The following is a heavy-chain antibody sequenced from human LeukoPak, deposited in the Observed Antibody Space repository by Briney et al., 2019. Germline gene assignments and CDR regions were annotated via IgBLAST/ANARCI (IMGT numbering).Heavy chain of an antibody. D-gene: IGHD6-13*01. CDR3: ARDRTWVAAAGTRYLWFDP. CDR1: GFTFSDYY. CDR2: ISSSGSTI. V-gene: IGHV3-11*01. Sequence: GRSLRLSCAPSGFTFSDYYMSWIRPAPGKGLEWVSYISSSGSTIYYADSVKGRFTISRDNAKNSLYLQMNSLRAEDTAVYYCARDRTWVAAAGTRYLWFDPWGQGTLVTVSS. J-gene: IGHJ5*02.